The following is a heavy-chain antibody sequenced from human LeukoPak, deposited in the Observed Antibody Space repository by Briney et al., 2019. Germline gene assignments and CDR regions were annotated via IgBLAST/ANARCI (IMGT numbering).Heavy chain of an antibody. CDR1: GFTFSNYG. J-gene: IGHJ5*02. D-gene: IGHD2-15*01. CDR3: ARVTMVAGASYNWFVP. V-gene: IGHV3-33*01. CDR2: IWSDGSNK. Sequence: GRSPRLSCAASGFTFSNYGMHWVRQDPRKGLQWVAVIWSDGSNKHYADSARGRFTISRDNSKNTLYLQMNSLRAEDTAVYYCARVTMVAGASYNWFVPWGQGTLVTVST.